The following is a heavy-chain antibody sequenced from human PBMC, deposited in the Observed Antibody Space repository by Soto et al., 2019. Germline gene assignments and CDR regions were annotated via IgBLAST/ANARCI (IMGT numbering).Heavy chain of an antibody. CDR2: INHSGST. CDR1: GGSFSGYY. V-gene: IGHV4-34*01. J-gene: IGHJ4*02. Sequence: SETLSLTCAVYGGSFSGYYWSWIRQPPGKGLEWIGEINHSGSTNYNPSLKSRVTISVDTSKNQFSLKLSSVTAADTAVYYCARGWGYSYGGTWFGYWGQGTLVTVSS. CDR3: ARGWGYSYGGTWFGY. D-gene: IGHD5-18*01.